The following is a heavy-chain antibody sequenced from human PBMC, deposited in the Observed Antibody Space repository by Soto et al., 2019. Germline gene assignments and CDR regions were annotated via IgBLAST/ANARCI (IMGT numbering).Heavy chain of an antibody. V-gene: IGHV3-23*01. J-gene: IGHJ4*02. D-gene: IGHD2-21*02. CDR1: GFSFSSLA. Sequence: HPGGSLRLSCAASGFSFSSLAMSWVRQAPGKGLEWVSSISGRGVDTLYADSVKGRFTISRDNSRNTLYLQVNGLRAEDTAVYYCAKDQTDVTLFDYWGQGTLVTVSS. CDR3: AKDQTDVTLFDY. CDR2: ISGRGVDT.